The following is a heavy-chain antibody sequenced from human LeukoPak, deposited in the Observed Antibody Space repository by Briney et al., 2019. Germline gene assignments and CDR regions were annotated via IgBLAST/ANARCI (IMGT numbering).Heavy chain of an antibody. J-gene: IGHJ3*02. D-gene: IGHD3-3*01. CDR2: ISNDSVDK. Sequence: KPGGSLRLSCVVSGFRFSDYYMSWIRQAPGKGLECVSYISNDSVDKYYVDSVRGRFTISRDNAKKSMYLQMSGLRVEDTAVYYCARRDWVSGAVRAFDIWGQGTMVTVSS. V-gene: IGHV3-11*04. CDR1: GFRFSDYY. CDR3: ARRDWVSGAVRAFDI.